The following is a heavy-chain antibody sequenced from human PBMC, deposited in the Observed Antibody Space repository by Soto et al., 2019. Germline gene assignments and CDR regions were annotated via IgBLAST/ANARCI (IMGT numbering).Heavy chain of an antibody. CDR1: GYTFTSYD. D-gene: IGHD4-17*01. J-gene: IGHJ6*02. CDR2: MNPNSGNT. V-gene: IGHV1-8*01. Sequence: ASVKVSCKAPGYTFTSYDINWVRQATGQGLEWMGWMNPNSGNTGYAQKFQGRVTMTRNTSISTAYMELSSLRSEDTAVYYCAREGVSVTTYYYYGMDVWGQGTTVTVSS. CDR3: AREGVSVTTYYYYGMDV.